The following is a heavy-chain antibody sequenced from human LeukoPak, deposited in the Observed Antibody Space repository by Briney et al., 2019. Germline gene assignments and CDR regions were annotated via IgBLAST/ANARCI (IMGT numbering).Heavy chain of an antibody. CDR2: IKQDGSEK. V-gene: IGHV3-7*01. CDR1: GFTFSSYW. J-gene: IGHJ4*02. Sequence: PGGSLRLSCAASGFTFSSYWMSWVRQAPGKGLEWVANIKQDGSEKYYVDSVKGRFTISRGNAKNSLYLQMNSLRAEDTAAYYCARDRGVDYGDPHFDYWGQGTLVTVSS. CDR3: ARDRGVDYGDPHFDY. D-gene: IGHD4-17*01.